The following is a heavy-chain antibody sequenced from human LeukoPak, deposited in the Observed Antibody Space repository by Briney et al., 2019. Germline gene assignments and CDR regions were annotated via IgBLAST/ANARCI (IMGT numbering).Heavy chain of an antibody. D-gene: IGHD3-16*02. CDR1: GGSFSGYY. CDR3: ARAFVITFGGVIVIHWFDP. CDR2: INHSGST. Sequence: SETLSLTCAVYGGSFSGYYWSWIRHPPGKGLELIGEINHSGSTNYNPSLKSRVTISVDTSKNQFSLKLSSVTAADTAVYYCARAFVITFGGVIVIHWFDPWGQGTLVTVSS. V-gene: IGHV4-34*01. J-gene: IGHJ5*02.